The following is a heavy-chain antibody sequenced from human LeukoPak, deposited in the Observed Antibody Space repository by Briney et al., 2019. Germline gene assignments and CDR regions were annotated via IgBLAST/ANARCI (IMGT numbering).Heavy chain of an antibody. J-gene: IGHJ6*02. CDR3: AITDLDKEGYCSGGSCSGSVNSYYYYYGMDV. CDR2: IIPIFGTA. CDR1: GGTFSSYA. D-gene: IGHD2-15*01. Sequence: SVKVSCKASGGTFSSYAISWVRQAPGQGLEWMGGIIPIFGTANYAQKFQGRVTITADESTSTAYMELSSLRSEDTAVYYCAITDLDKEGYCSGGSCSGSVNSYYYYYGMDVWGQGTTVTVSS. V-gene: IGHV1-69*13.